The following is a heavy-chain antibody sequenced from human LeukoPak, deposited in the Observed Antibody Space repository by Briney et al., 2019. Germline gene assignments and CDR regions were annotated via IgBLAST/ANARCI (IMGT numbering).Heavy chain of an antibody. V-gene: IGHV3-23*01. D-gene: IGHD3-22*01. CDR1: GFTFSDYY. J-gene: IGHJ4*02. CDR3: AKDLQITYYYDSSGYND. CDR2: ISGSGGST. Sequence: GGSLRLSCAASGFTFSDYYMSWIRQAPGKGLDWVSTISGSGGSTYYADSVMGRFTVSRENSKNTLYLQMNSLRAGDTAVYYCAKDLQITYYYDSSGYNDWGQGILVTVSS.